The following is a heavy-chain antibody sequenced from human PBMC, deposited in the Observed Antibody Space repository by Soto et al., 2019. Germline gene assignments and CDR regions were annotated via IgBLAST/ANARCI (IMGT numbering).Heavy chain of an antibody. J-gene: IGHJ4*02. Sequence: SETLSLTYTVSGGSISTSRYYLGWIRQPPGKGLEWIGSIYYSGSTYYNTSLKSRVTISVDTSKNQFSLKLSSVTAADTAVYYCARSGYSYGNFDYWGQGTLVTVSS. V-gene: IGHV4-39*01. CDR3: ARSGYSYGNFDY. CDR2: IYYSGST. D-gene: IGHD5-18*01. CDR1: GGSISTSRYY.